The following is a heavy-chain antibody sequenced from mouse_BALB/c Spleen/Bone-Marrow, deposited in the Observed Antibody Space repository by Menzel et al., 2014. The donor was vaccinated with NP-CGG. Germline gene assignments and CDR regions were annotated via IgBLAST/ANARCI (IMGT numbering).Heavy chain of an antibody. J-gene: IGHJ4*01. CDR3: ARWEYYAMDY. Sequence: DVKLVESGAELVKPGASVKLSCTASGFNIKDTYMHWVKQRPEQGLEWIGRIGPANGNTKYDPKSQGKATITADTSSNTAYLQLSSLTSEDTAVYYCARWEYYAMDYWGQGTSVTVSS. D-gene: IGHD4-1*01. V-gene: IGHV14-3*02. CDR2: IGPANGNT. CDR1: GFNIKDTY.